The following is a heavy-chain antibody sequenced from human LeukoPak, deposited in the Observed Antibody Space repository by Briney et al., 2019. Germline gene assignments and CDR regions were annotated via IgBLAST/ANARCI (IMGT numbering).Heavy chain of an antibody. J-gene: IGHJ4*02. D-gene: IGHD5-18*01. CDR3: AKVGGGYSYAYFDY. Sequence: GGSLRLSCAASGFTFSSYAMSWVRQAPGKELEWVSAISGSGGSTYYADSVKGRFTISRDNSKNTLYLQMNSLRAEDTAVYYCAKVGGGYSYAYFDYWGQGTLVTVSS. V-gene: IGHV3-23*01. CDR2: ISGSGGST. CDR1: GFTFSSYA.